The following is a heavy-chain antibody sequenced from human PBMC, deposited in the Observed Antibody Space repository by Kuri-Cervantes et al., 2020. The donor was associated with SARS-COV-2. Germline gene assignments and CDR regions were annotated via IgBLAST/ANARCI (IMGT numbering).Heavy chain of an antibody. J-gene: IGHJ5*02. D-gene: IGHD2-15*01. CDR2: ISSSSSYI. V-gene: IGHV3-21*01. CDR1: GFTFSSYG. Sequence: GESLKISCAASGFTFSSYGMNWVRQAPGKGLEWVSSISSSSSYIYYADSVKGRFTISRDNAKNSLYLQMNSLRAEDTAVYYCARDHCSGGSCHGAPDGEFNWFDPWGQGTLVTVSS. CDR3: ARDHCSGGSCHGAPDGEFNWFDP.